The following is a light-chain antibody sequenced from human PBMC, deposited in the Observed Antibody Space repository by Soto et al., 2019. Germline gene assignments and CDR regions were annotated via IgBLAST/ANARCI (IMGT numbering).Light chain of an antibody. CDR3: QSYDSSLSGHVV. CDR1: SSNIGAGYD. J-gene: IGLJ2*01. Sequence: QSVLTQPPSVSGAPGQRVTISCTGSSSNIGAGYDVNRYQQVPRTAPKLLIYGNSNRPSGVPDRFSGSKSGTSASLAITGLQAEDEADYYCQSYDSSLSGHVVFGGGTKLTVL. CDR2: GNS. V-gene: IGLV1-40*01.